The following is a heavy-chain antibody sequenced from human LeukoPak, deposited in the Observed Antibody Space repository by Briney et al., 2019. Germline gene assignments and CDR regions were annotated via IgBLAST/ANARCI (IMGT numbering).Heavy chain of an antibody. V-gene: IGHV1-2*04. Sequence: ASVKVSCKASGYTFTGYYMHWVRQAPGQGLVWMGWINPNSGGTNYAQKFQGWVTMTRDTSISTAYMELSRLRSDDTAVYYCARVAREVATIAYWYFDLWGRGTLVTVSS. D-gene: IGHD5-12*01. J-gene: IGHJ2*01. CDR3: ARVAREVATIAYWYFDL. CDR1: GYTFTGYY. CDR2: INPNSGGT.